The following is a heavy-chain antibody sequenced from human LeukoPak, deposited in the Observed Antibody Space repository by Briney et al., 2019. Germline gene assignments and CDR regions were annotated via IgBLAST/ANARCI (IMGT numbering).Heavy chain of an antibody. CDR1: GFTFSSYS. Sequence: GGSLRLSCAASGFTFSSYSMNWVRQAPGKGLEWISYISGSGSVSYYEDSVKGRLTISRDNAKNSLYLQMNSLRDEDTALYYCARDGGFGFLAAFDIWGQGTMVAVSS. CDR3: ARDGGFGFLAAFDI. D-gene: IGHD3-10*01. J-gene: IGHJ3*02. V-gene: IGHV3-48*02. CDR2: ISGSGSVS.